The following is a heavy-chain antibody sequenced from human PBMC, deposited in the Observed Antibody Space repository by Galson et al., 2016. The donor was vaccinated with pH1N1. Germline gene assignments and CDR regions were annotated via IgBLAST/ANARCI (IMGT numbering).Heavy chain of an antibody. Sequence: TLSLTCTVSGGSINSDSYYWSWIRQPAGKGLEWIGRIYTSGGTNYNPSLKSRVTISVDTSKNHFSLKLSSVTAAGTAVYYCARAAAHTWTYYVAFDTWGQGTIVTVSS. CDR1: GGSINSDSYY. D-gene: IGHD3-10*02. CDR3: ARAAAHTWTYYVAFDT. J-gene: IGHJ3*02. V-gene: IGHV4-61*02. CDR2: IYTSGGT.